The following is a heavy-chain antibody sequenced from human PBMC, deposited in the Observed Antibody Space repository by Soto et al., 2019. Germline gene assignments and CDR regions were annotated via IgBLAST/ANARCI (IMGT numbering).Heavy chain of an antibody. Sequence: QVQLQESGPGLVKPSGTLSLTCGVSSGSISSSNWWSWVRQPPGKGLEWIGEIYHSGSTNYNPSLKSPVTISVDTSKNQFSLKLSSVTAADTAVYYCARNWYFYGSRSSNWYFDLWGRGTLVTVSS. CDR3: ARNWYFYGSRSSNWYFDL. J-gene: IGHJ2*01. V-gene: IGHV4-4*02. CDR1: SGSISSSNW. CDR2: IYHSGST. D-gene: IGHD3-10*01.